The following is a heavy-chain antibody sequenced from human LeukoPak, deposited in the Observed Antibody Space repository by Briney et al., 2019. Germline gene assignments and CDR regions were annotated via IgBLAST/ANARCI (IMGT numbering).Heavy chain of an antibody. CDR3: ARAIAMVRGVEIDP. D-gene: IGHD3-10*01. CDR2: IYYSGST. Sequence: PSETLFLTCTVSGGSISSYYWTWIRQPPGKRLEWVGYIYYSGSTNYNPSLKSRFTISVDTSKNQFSLKLSSVTAADTAVCYCARAIAMVRGVEIDPWGQGTLVTVSS. V-gene: IGHV4-59*01. CDR1: GGSISSYY. J-gene: IGHJ5*02.